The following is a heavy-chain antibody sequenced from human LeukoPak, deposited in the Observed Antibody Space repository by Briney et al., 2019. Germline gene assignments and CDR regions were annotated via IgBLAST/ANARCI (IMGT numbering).Heavy chain of an antibody. CDR2: ISPYNGNT. V-gene: IGHV1-18*01. D-gene: IGHD3-10*01. CDR1: GYSFASCG. J-gene: IGHJ4*02. CDR3: ARHFYGSGTYYHFDY. Sequence: ASVKVSCKASGYSFASCGVSWVRQAPGQGPEWMGWISPYNGNTNYAQKLQGRATMTTDTSTSTAYMELRSLRSDDTAVYYCARHFYGSGTYYHFDYWGQGTLVTVSS.